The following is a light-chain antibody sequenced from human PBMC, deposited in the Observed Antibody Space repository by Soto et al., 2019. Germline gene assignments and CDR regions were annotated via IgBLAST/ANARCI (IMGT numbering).Light chain of an antibody. CDR3: GTWDSGLSAGV. CDR2: ENN. V-gene: IGLV1-51*02. J-gene: IGLJ3*02. Sequence: QSVLTQPPSVSAAPGQKVTISRSGSSSNIGTYYVSWYQQLPGTAPKLLIYENNKRPSGIPDRFSGSKSGTSATLGITGLQTGDEADYYCGTWDSGLSAGVFGGGTKLTVL. CDR1: SSNIGTYY.